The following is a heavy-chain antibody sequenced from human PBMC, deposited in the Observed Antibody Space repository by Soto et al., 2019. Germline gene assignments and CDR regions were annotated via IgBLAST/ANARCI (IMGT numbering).Heavy chain of an antibody. D-gene: IGHD2-15*01. V-gene: IGHV4-4*02. CDR3: SIFVAVPRTRCSVY. CDR1: GASISDNW. Sequence: PSETLSLTCAVSGASISDNWWSWVRQPPGKGLEWIGEIYHSGTTTYNPSLKSRVIISVDKSASQISLTLNSVTAADTAIYYCSIFVAVPRTRCSVYWCQGPPGTGS. CDR2: IYHSGTT. J-gene: IGHJ4*02.